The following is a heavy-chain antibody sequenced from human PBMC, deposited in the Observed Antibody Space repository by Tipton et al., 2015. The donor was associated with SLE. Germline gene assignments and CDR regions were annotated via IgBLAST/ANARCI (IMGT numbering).Heavy chain of an antibody. CDR2: ISSSSSYI. V-gene: IGHV3-21*01. Sequence: SLRLSCAASGFTVSSNYMNWVRQAPGKGLEWVSFISSSSSYIYYADSVKGRFTISRDNAKNSLYLQMNSLRAEDTAVYYCARAAKEYYYGSGSYFDYWGQGTLVTVSS. CDR3: ARAAKEYYYGSGSYFDY. CDR1: GFTVSSNY. J-gene: IGHJ4*02. D-gene: IGHD3-10*01.